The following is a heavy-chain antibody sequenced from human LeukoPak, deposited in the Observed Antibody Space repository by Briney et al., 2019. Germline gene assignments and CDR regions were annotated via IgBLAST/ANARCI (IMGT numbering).Heavy chain of an antibody. CDR3: ATLGQRYSSGGSCYTSGSSDY. J-gene: IGHJ4*02. CDR2: ISGSGGST. D-gene: IGHD2-15*01. V-gene: IGHV3-23*01. Sequence: GGSLRLSCAASGFTFSSYAMSWVRQAPGKGLEWVSAISGSGGSTYYADSVKGRFTISRDNSKNTLYLQMNSLRAEDTAVYYCATLGQRYSSGGSCYTSGSSDYWGQGTLVTVSS. CDR1: GFTFSSYA.